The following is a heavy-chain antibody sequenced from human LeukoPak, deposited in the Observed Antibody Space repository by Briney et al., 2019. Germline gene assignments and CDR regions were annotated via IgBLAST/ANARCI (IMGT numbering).Heavy chain of an antibody. CDR3: ARARGARVSYSYGF. J-gene: IGHJ4*02. Sequence: GASVKVPCKASGYTFTSYDINWVRQATGQGLEWMGWMNPNSGNTGYAQKFQGRVTMTRNTSISTAYMELSSLRSEDTAVYYCARARGARVSYSYGFWGQGTLVTVSS. CDR1: GYTFTSYD. V-gene: IGHV1-8*01. CDR2: MNPNSGNT. D-gene: IGHD5-18*01.